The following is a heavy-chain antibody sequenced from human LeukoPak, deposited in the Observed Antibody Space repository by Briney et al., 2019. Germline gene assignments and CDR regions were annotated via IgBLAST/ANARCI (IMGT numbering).Heavy chain of an antibody. Sequence: SETLSLTCAVSGYSISSGYYWGWIRQPPGKGLEWIGSIYHSGSSDYNPSLKSRVTISVDTSKNQFSLKLNSVTAADTAEYFCARDYGSASYPFWGQGTLVTVSS. CDR3: ARDYGSASYPF. V-gene: IGHV4-38-2*02. CDR1: GYSISSGYY. CDR2: IYHSGSS. J-gene: IGHJ4*02. D-gene: IGHD3-10*01.